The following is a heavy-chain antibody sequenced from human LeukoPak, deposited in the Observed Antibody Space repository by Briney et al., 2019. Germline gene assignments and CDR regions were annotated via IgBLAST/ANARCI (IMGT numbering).Heavy chain of an antibody. V-gene: IGHV3-7*01. CDR3: ANSPMILDGHY. D-gene: IGHD3-22*01. J-gene: IGHJ4*01. CDR2: IKPDGTKK. CDR1: GFTFSRYW. Sequence: GGSLRLSCATSGFTFSRYWMSWVRQAPGKGLEWVANIKPDGTKKSYADFVEGRFTISRDNAKNSLYLQMRSLRAEDTAVYYCANSPMILDGHYWGHGTLVTVSS.